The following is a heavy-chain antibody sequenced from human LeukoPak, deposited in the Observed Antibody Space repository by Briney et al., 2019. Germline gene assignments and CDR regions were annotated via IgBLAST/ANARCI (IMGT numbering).Heavy chain of an antibody. D-gene: IGHD1-26*01. Sequence: GGSLRLSCGASGFTFSSYGMSWVRQAPGKGLEWVSTITGSGTGTHYADSVKGRFTISRDNSKNTLYLQMNSLRAEDTAVYYCAKAIVGATQWFDPWGQGTLVTVSS. CDR1: GFTFSSYG. CDR2: ITGSGTGT. J-gene: IGHJ5*02. CDR3: AKAIVGATQWFDP. V-gene: IGHV3-23*01.